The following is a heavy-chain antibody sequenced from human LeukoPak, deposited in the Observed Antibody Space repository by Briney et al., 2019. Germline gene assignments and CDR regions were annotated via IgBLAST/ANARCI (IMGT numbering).Heavy chain of an antibody. CDR2: IYTSGST. D-gene: IGHD2-15*01. J-gene: IGHJ4*02. V-gene: IGHV4-61*02. CDR3: ARAFLVGYSPEEYFFDY. CDR1: GGSISSGSYY. Sequence: PSETLSLTCTVSGGSISSGSYYWSWIRQPAGKGLEWIGRIYTSGSTNYNPSLRSRVTISVDESKNQFSLKLTSVTAADTAVYYCARAFLVGYSPEEYFFDYWGQGALVTVSS.